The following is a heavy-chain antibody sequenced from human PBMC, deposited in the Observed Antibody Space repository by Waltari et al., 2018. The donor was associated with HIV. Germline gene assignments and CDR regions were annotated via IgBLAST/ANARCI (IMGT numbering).Heavy chain of an antibody. D-gene: IGHD2-2*01. CDR2: INHSGST. Sequence: QVQLRQWGAGLLKPSETLSLTCAVYGGSFSGSYWRWIRQPPGTGLEWIGEINHSGSTNYNPSLKSRVTISVDTSKNQFSLKLTSVTAADTAVFYCARARLVSRGQYCSTTSCLPHYYYYYGMDVWGQGTTVTVSS. V-gene: IGHV4-34*01. CDR1: GGSFSGSY. J-gene: IGHJ6*02. CDR3: ARARLVSRGQYCSTTSCLPHYYYYYGMDV.